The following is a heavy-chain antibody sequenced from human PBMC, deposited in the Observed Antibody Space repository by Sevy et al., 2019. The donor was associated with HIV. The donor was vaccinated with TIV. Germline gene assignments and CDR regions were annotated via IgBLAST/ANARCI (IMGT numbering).Heavy chain of an antibody. CDR3: AAGTSGYSHFDY. J-gene: IGHJ4*02. CDR1: GFTVSSNY. D-gene: IGHD3-22*01. Sequence: GGSLRLSCAASGFTVSSNYMSWVRQAPGKGLEWVSVIYSGGSTYYADSVMGRFTISGDNSKNTLYLQMNSLRVDDTAVYYCAAGTSGYSHFDYWGQGTLVTVSS. V-gene: IGHV3-53*01. CDR2: IYSGGST.